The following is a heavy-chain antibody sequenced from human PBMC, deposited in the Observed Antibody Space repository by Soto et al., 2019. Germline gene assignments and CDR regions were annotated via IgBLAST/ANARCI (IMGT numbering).Heavy chain of an antibody. Sequence: ASVTVSCKASGGTFSSYAISWVRQAPGQGLEWMGGIIPIFGTANYAQKFQGRVTITADKSTSTAYMELSSLRSEDTAVYYCARVGKLMQLGAFDIWGQGTMVTVSS. D-gene: IGHD1-1*01. CDR2: IIPIFGTA. V-gene: IGHV1-69*06. J-gene: IGHJ3*02. CDR1: GGTFSSYA. CDR3: ARVGKLMQLGAFDI.